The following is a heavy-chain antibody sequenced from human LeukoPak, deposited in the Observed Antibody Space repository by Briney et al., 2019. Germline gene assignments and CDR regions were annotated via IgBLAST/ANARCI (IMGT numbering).Heavy chain of an antibody. V-gene: IGHV3-21*01. CDR1: GFTFSSYS. J-gene: IGHJ4*02. CDR3: ARDEIGTPTEDFDY. Sequence: SPGGSLRLSCAASGFTFSSYSMNWVRQAPGKGLEWVSSISSSSSYIYYADSVKGRFTISRDNAKNSLYLQMNSLRAEDTAVYYCARDEIGTPTEDFDYWGQGTLVTVSS. D-gene: IGHD1-7*01. CDR2: ISSSSSYI.